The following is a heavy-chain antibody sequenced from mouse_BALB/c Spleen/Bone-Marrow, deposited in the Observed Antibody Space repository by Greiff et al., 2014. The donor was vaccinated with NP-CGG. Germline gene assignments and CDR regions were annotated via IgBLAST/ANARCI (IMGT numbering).Heavy chain of an antibody. V-gene: IGHV1-12*01. J-gene: IGHJ2*01. CDR2: IYPGNGDT. Sequence: SGAELVKPGASVKMSCKASGYTFTSYSMHWVKQTPGQGLEWIGTIYPGNGDTSYNQKFKGKATLTADKSSSTAYMQLSSLTSEDSAVYYCARSNWDGGNYFDYWGQGTTLTVSS. D-gene: IGHD4-1*01. CDR3: ARSNWDGGNYFDY. CDR1: GYTFTSYS.